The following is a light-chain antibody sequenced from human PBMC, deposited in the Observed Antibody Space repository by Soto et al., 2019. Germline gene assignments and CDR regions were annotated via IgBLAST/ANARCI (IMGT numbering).Light chain of an antibody. CDR2: GAS. CDR1: QSVDIN. Sequence: EIVLTQSPATLSVSPGERVTLSCRASQSVDINLAWYQQKPGQAPRLLIYGASTRAIDMPGRFSGRGSGTEFTLTISSLQSEDFAVYYCQQYRNWPRTFGHGTKVDIK. CDR3: QQYRNWPRT. J-gene: IGKJ1*01. V-gene: IGKV3-15*01.